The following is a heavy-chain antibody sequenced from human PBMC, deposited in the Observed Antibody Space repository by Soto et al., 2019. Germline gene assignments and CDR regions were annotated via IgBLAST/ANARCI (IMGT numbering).Heavy chain of an antibody. Sequence: GASVKVSCKASGGTFSSYAISWVRQAPGQGLEWMGGIIPIFGTANYAQKFPGRVTITADESTSTAYMELSSLRSEDTAVYYCARGTPSYDFNYYYYGMDVWGQGTTFTVSS. CDR1: GGTFSSYA. J-gene: IGHJ6*02. CDR3: ARGTPSYDFNYYYYGMDV. CDR2: IIPIFGTA. D-gene: IGHD3-3*01. V-gene: IGHV1-69*13.